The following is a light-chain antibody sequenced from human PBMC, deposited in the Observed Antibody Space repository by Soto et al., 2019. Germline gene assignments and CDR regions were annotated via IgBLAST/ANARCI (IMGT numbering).Light chain of an antibody. CDR2: GAS. CDR1: QSVSSSY. CDR3: KQFDNSPIT. V-gene: IGKV3-20*01. Sequence: EIVLTQSPGTLSLPPGERATLSCRASQSVSSSYLAWYQQKPGQAPRLLIYGASSRATGTPGRFSGSGSGTDFTLTISRLEPEDFAVYYCKQFDNSPITFGQGTRLEIK. J-gene: IGKJ5*01.